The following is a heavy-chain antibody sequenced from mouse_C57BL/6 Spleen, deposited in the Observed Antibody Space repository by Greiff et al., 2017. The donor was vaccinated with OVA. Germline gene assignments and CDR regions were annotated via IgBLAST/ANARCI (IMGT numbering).Heavy chain of an antibody. Sequence: QVQLQQSGAELAKPGASVRLSCKASGYTFTSSWMHWVKQRPGQGLEWIGYINPSSGYTKYNQKFKDKATLTADKSSSTAYMQLSSLTYEDSAVYYCARYPFITTVVAYHWYFDVWGTGTTVTVSS. J-gene: IGHJ1*03. CDR1: GYTFTSSW. CDR2: INPSSGYT. D-gene: IGHD1-1*01. V-gene: IGHV1-7*01. CDR3: ARYPFITTVVAYHWYFDV.